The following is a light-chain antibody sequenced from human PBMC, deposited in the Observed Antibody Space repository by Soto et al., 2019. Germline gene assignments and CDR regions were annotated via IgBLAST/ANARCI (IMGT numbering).Light chain of an antibody. CDR2: DAS. V-gene: IGKV1-5*01. J-gene: IGKJ2*01. CDR1: QSVNKW. Sequence: DIQMTQSPSTLSASVGDRVTITCRASQSVNKWLAWYQQKPGRAPNLVIYDASTLQTSVTSTFSGSGSGTEFTLTISRLKPDDFGTYYCQQYQSWPYTFGQGTKLEIK. CDR3: QQYQSWPYT.